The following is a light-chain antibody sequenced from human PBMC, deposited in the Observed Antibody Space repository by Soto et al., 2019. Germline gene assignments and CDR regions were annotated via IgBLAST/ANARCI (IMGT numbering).Light chain of an antibody. CDR1: QSVSSY. CDR3: QRRSNWPPEFT. V-gene: IGKV3-11*01. CDR2: DAF. Sequence: EIVLTQSPAYLSLSPGEGVTLSCRASQSVSSYLAWYQQKPGQAPRLLIYDAFNSATGIPDRFSGSGSGTDFTLTISSLEPEDSAVYYCQRRSNWPPEFTFGQGTKLEIK. J-gene: IGKJ2*01.